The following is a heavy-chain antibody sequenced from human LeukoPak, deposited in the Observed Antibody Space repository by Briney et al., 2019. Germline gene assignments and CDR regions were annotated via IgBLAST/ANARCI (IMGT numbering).Heavy chain of an antibody. CDR1: GFTFSSYW. V-gene: IGHV3-7*01. D-gene: IGHD3-10*01. Sequence: GGSLSLSCAASGFTFSSYWMSWVRQAPGKGLEWVANIKQDGSEKYYVDSVKGRFTISRDNAKNSLYLQMNNLRAEDTAVYYCVGPDSQFDCWGQGTLVTVSS. CDR3: VGPDSQFDC. CDR2: IKQDGSEK. J-gene: IGHJ4*02.